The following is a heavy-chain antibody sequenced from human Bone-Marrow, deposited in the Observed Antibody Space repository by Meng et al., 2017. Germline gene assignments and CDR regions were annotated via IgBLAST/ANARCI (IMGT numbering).Heavy chain of an antibody. CDR1: GGSFSGYY. J-gene: IGHJ6*02. V-gene: IGHV4-34*01. D-gene: IGHD6-13*01. CDR2: INHSGST. CDR3: ARASAWCSSRYVPVYGMDV. Sequence: SETLSLTCAVYGGSFSGYYWSWIRQPPGKGLEWIGEINHSGSTNYNPSLKSRVTISVDTSKNPFSLKLSYVTAEDTAVYYCARASAWCSSRYVPVYGMDVWGQGTTVTVSS.